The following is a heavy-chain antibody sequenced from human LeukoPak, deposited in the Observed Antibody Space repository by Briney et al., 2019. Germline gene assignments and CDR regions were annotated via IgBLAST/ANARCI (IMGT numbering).Heavy chain of an antibody. CDR3: ARDRAWNYFDY. J-gene: IGHJ4*02. D-gene: IGHD3-3*01. CDR1: GFTVSSNY. CDR2: IYSGGST. Sequence: GGSLRLSCAASGFTVSSNYMSWVRQAPGKGLEWVSVIYSGGSTYYADSVKGRFTISRDNSKNTLYLQMDSLRAEDTAVYYCARDRAWNYFDYWGQGTLVTVSS. V-gene: IGHV3-53*05.